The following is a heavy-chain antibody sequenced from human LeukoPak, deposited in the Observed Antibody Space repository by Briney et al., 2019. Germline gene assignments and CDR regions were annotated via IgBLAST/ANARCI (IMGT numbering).Heavy chain of an antibody. D-gene: IGHD3-16*02. CDR2: ISSSSSYI. Sequence: PGGSLRLSCAASGFTFSSYSMNWVRQAPGKGLEWVSSISSSSSYIYYADSVKGRFTISRDNAKNSLYLQMNGLRAEDTAVYYCARDKGYYDYVWGSYRRGYDAFDIWGQGTMVTVSS. CDR3: ARDKGYYDYVWGSYRRGYDAFDI. CDR1: GFTFSSYS. J-gene: IGHJ3*02. V-gene: IGHV3-21*01.